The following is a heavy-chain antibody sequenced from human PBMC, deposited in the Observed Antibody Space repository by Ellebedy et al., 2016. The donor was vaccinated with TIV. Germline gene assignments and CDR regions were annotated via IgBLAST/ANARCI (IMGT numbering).Heavy chain of an antibody. Sequence: AASVKVSCKASGYTFTSYVMYWVRQAPGQRLEWMGRINAGNGDTEYSQSFQGRVTITMDTSASTAYMELSSLRSEDTAVYYCARMSSGWSASQFDYWGQGTLVTVSS. CDR2: INAGNGDT. J-gene: IGHJ4*02. D-gene: IGHD6-19*01. CDR3: ARMSSGWSASQFDY. V-gene: IGHV1-3*01. CDR1: GYTFTSYV.